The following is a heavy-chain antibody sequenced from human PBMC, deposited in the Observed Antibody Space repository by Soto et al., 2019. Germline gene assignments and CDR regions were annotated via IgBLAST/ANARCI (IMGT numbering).Heavy chain of an antibody. Sequence: ASVKVSCKASGYTFSTYGITWVRQAPGQGLDWMGWINPFKGDTNSAARFQDRVTMTTDTSTRTAYVELRSLRSDDTAVYYCARVKVPAAILGAFDLWGQGTLVTVS. CDR3: ARVKVPAAILGAFDL. V-gene: IGHV1-18*01. J-gene: IGHJ3*01. CDR2: INPFKGDT. D-gene: IGHD2-2*02. CDR1: GYTFSTYG.